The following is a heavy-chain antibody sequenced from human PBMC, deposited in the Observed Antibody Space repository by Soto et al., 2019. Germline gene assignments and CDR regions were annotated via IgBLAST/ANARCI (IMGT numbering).Heavy chain of an antibody. CDR3: ANQGMGDYYGSGSYYIYYYYMDV. D-gene: IGHD3-10*01. CDR2: ISGSGGST. Sequence: GGSLRLSCAASGFTFSSYAMSWVRQAPGKGLEWVSAISGSGGSTYYADSVKGRFTISRDNSKNTLYLQMNSLRAEDTAVYYCANQGMGDYYGSGSYYIYYYYMDVWGKGTTVTVSS. J-gene: IGHJ6*03. CDR1: GFTFSSYA. V-gene: IGHV3-23*01.